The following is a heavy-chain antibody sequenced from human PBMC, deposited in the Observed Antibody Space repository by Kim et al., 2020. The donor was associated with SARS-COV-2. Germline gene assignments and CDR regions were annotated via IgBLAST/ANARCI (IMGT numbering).Heavy chain of an antibody. Sequence: YADSVKGRFTISRDNSKNTLYLQMNSLRAEDTAVYYCARGMVRGYSYAGYWGQGTLVTVSS. J-gene: IGHJ4*02. D-gene: IGHD5-18*01. CDR3: ARGMVRGYSYAGY. V-gene: IGHV3-30*03.